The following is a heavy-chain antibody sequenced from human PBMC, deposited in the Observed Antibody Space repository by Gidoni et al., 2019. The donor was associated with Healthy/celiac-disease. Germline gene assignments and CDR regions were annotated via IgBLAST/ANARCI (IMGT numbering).Heavy chain of an antibody. D-gene: IGHD6-19*01. V-gene: IGHV3-30*04. Sequence: VQLVESGGGGVQPGRSRRLSCSASGFTFSSYPMHWVRQAPGKGLEWVAVISYDGSNKYYADSVKGRFTISRDNSKNTLYLQMNSLRAEDTAVYYCARESSGWQYNWFDPWGQGTLVTVSS. CDR1: GFTFSSYP. J-gene: IGHJ5*02. CDR2: ISYDGSNK. CDR3: ARESSGWQYNWFDP.